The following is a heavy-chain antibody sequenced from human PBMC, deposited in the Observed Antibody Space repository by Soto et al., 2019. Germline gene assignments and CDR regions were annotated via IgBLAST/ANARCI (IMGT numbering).Heavy chain of an antibody. CDR1: GGSFNIYY. V-gene: IGHV4-59*01. J-gene: IGHJ6*04. CDR2: VSYSGRT. CDR3: AGEAYSYGYDYYYGMDV. Sequence: SETLSLTCTVSGGSFNIYYCSWIRQPPGKGLEWIGSVSYSGRTKYNPSLKSRVTISVDTSKNHFSLKPRSATAADTAVYYCAGEAYSYGYDYYYGMDVWGKGTTVTVSS. D-gene: IGHD5-18*01.